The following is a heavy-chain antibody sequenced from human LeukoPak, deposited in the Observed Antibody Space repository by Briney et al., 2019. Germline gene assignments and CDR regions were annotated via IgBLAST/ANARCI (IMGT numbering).Heavy chain of an antibody. V-gene: IGHV1-69*13. CDR3: AREWGLESSGYYYAY. J-gene: IGHJ4*02. Sequence: GASVKVSCKAPGGTFRRFTISWVRQAPGQGFEWMGGITPIFGTANFAQKFQGRVSITADESTSTAFMELSSLRSEDTAVYYCAREWGLESSGYYYAYWGQGTLVTVSS. D-gene: IGHD3-22*01. CDR1: GGTFRRFT. CDR2: ITPIFGTA.